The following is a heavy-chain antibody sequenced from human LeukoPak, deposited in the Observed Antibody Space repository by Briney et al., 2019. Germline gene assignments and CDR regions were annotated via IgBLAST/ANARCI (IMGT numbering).Heavy chain of an antibody. CDR2: INPNSGGT. CDR1: GYTFTGYY. V-gene: IGHV1-2*02. J-gene: IGHJ5*02. CDR3: ARYRVGATTSHNWFDP. Sequence: ASVKVSCKASGYTFTGYYMHWVRQAPGQGLEWMGWINPNSGGTNYAQKFQGRVTMTRDTSISTAYMELSRLRSDDTAVYYCARYRVGATTSHNWFDPWGQGTLVTVSS. D-gene: IGHD1-26*01.